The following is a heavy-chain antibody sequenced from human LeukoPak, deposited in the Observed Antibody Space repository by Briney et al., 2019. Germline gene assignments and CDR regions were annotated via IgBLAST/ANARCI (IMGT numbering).Heavy chain of an antibody. V-gene: IGHV3-30-3*01. CDR1: GFTFSSYA. Sequence: GGSLRLSCAASGFTFSSYAMHWVRQAPGKGLEWVAVISYDGSNKYYADSVKGRFTISRDNSKNTLYLQMNSLRAEDTAVYYCARDEYYYDSSGYYRYYYYGMDVWGQGTTVTVSS. CDR2: ISYDGSNK. D-gene: IGHD3-22*01. CDR3: ARDEYYYDSSGYYRYYYYGMDV. J-gene: IGHJ6*02.